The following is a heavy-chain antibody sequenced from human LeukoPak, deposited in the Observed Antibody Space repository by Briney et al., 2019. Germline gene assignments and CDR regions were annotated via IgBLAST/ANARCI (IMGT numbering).Heavy chain of an antibody. J-gene: IGHJ4*02. CDR1: GFTFSSYA. D-gene: IGHD2-8*01. CDR2: ISDSGDYT. CDR3: AKDTSIGKYCANGVCSPFDY. V-gene: IGHV3-23*01. Sequence: GGSLRLSCAGSGFTFSSYAMSWVRQAPGQGLEWVSVISDSGDYTSYADSVRGRFTISRDNSRNTLYLQMISLRPEDTAVYYCAKDTSIGKYCANGVCSPFDYWGQGTLVTVSS.